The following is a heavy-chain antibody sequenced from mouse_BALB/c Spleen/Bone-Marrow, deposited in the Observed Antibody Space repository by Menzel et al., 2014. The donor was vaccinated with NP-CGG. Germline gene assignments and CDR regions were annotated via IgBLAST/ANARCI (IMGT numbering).Heavy chain of an antibody. CDR1: GYAFSSYW. CDR3: ARWYRDPHFAMDY. J-gene: IGHJ4*01. V-gene: IGHV1-80*01. D-gene: IGHD2-14*01. Sequence: QVQLQQSRAELVRPGSSVKISCKASGYAFSSYWMNWVKQRPGQGLEWIGQIYPGDGDTNYNGNFKDKATLTVDRSSSTAFMQLSSLTSEDSAVYFCARWYRDPHFAMDYWGPGTSVTVSS. CDR2: IYPGDGDT.